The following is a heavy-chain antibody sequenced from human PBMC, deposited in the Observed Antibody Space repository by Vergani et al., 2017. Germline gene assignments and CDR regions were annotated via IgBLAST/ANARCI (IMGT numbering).Heavy chain of an antibody. J-gene: IGHJ4*02. CDR1: ESSFISNE. CDR3: TRHVPCGDGACLHFDH. V-gene: IGHV5-51*01. CDR2: INPIDSKI. D-gene: IGHD2-21*01. Sequence: EVMLVQSGAEVKKPGESLKISCKYSESSFISNEIAWVRQMSGKGLQWMGNINPIDSKIAYSPSFQGQASMSLDKSITTAYLQLRSLKASDTAIYYCTRHVPCGDGACLHFDHWCQGTQVTVSS.